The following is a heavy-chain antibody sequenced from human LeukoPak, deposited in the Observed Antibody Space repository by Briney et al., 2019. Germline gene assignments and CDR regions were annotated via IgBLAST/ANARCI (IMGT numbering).Heavy chain of an antibody. J-gene: IGHJ4*02. CDR3: AVVPAAAYFDY. D-gene: IGHD2-2*01. CDR2: ISAYNGNT. CDR1: GYTFTSYG. Sequence: ASVKVSCKASGYTFTSYGISWVRQAPGQGLEWMGWISAYNGNTNYAQKLQGRVTMTTDTSTSTAYMELRSLRSEDTAVYYCAVVPAAAYFDYWGQGTLVTVSS. V-gene: IGHV1-18*01.